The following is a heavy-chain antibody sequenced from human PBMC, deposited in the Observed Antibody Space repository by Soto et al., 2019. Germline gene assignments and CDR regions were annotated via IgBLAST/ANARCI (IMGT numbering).Heavy chain of an antibody. D-gene: IGHD4-4*01. J-gene: IGHJ6*03. CDR1: GFTLGDYA. CDR3: TRDLSNFYYYYYMDV. CDR2: IRSKAYGGTT. V-gene: IGHV3-49*03. Sequence: GGSLRLSCTASGFTLGDYAMSWFRQAPGKGLEWVGFIRSKAYGGTTEYAASVKGRFTISRDDSKSIAYLQMNSLKTEDTAVYYCTRDLSNFYYYYYMDVWGKGTTVTVSS.